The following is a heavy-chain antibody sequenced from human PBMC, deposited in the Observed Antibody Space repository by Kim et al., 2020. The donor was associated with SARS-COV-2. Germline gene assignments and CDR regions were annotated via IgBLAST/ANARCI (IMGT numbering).Heavy chain of an antibody. CDR2: IYYIGNT. CDR1: GGSVSSVNYY. D-gene: IGHD3-22*01. CDR3: ARRGYYDSSVYYY. Sequence: SETLSLTCTVSGGSVSSVNYYWSWIRQPPGKGLEWIGYIYYIGNTNYNPSRKSRVTISVDTSKNQFSLKLSSVTAADTAVYYCARRGYYDSSVYYYWGQGTLVTVSS. V-gene: IGHV4-61*01. J-gene: IGHJ4*02.